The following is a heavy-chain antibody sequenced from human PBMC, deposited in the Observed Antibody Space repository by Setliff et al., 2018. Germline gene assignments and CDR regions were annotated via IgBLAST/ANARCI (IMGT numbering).Heavy chain of an antibody. J-gene: IGHJ5*02. CDR3: AREDGSGFFEGLAWFDH. D-gene: IGHD3-10*01. CDR1: GGSISSSNW. Sequence: ASETLSLTCAVSGGSISSSNWWSWVRQPPGKGLEWIGEIYHSGSTNYNPSLESRVTISVDKYKNQFSLKLSPVTAADTAVYYRAREDGSGFFEGLAWFDHWGQGTLVTVSS. CDR2: IYHSGST. V-gene: IGHV4-4*02.